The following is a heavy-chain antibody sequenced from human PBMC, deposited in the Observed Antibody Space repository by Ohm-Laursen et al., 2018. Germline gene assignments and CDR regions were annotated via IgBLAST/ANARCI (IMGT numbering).Heavy chain of an antibody. V-gene: IGHV3-7*01. J-gene: IGHJ4*02. CDR3: TRVLAVAEHVDY. Sequence: SLRLSCTASGFTFSSYWMSWVRQAPGKGLEWVANIKPGGSEKHYVESVKGRSTISRDNAKNSLFLQMNSLRAEDTAVYYCTRVLAVAEHVDYWSQGTLVTVSS. CDR1: GFTFSSYW. D-gene: IGHD6-19*01. CDR2: IKPGGSEK.